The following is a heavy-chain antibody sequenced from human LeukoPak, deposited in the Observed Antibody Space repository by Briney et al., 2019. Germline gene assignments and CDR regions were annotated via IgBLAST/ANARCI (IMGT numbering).Heavy chain of an antibody. V-gene: IGHV4-39*01. Sequence: SETLSLTCTVSGDSIRRDNYYWGWIRQPPGKGLEWIGSIYYSGSTYYNPSLKSRVSISVDPSKSQFSLKLTSVTAAGTAVYYCATHPLLDYWGQGSLVTVSS. J-gene: IGHJ4*02. CDR3: ATHPLLDY. CDR2: IYYSGST. CDR1: GDSIRRDNYY. D-gene: IGHD3-16*02.